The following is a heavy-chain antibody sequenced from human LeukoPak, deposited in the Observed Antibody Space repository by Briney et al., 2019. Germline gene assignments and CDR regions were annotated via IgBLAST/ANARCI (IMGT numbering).Heavy chain of an antibody. D-gene: IGHD3-3*01. V-gene: IGHV4-59*01. CDR1: GGSISSYY. Sequence: SETLSLTCTVSGGSISSYYWSWIRQPPGKGLEWIGYIYYSGSTNYNPSLKSRVTISVDTSKNQLSLKLSSVTAADTAVYYCARMENTIFGVVINYWGQGTLVTVSS. CDR3: ARMENTIFGVVINY. J-gene: IGHJ4*02. CDR2: IYYSGST.